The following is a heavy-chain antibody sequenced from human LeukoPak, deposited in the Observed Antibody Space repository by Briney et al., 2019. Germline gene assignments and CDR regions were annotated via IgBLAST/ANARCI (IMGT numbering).Heavy chain of an antibody. CDR2: ISAYNGNT. CDR3: ASWAYGGNELQY. D-gene: IGHD4-23*01. V-gene: IGHV1-18*01. J-gene: IGHJ4*02. Sequence: ASVKVSCKASGYSFTSNVISWVRQAPGQGLEWMGWISAYNGNTNYAQKLQGRVTMTTDTSTSTAYMELRSLRSDDTAVYYCASWAYGGNELQYWGQGTLVTVSS. CDR1: GYSFTSNV.